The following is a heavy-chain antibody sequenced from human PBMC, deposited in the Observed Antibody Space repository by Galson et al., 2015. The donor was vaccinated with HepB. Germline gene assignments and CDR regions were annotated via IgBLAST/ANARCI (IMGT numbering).Heavy chain of an antibody. CDR2: ILPIVGIA. Sequence: SVKVSCKASGTTFTNDVISWVRQAPGQGLEWMGRILPIVGIADYAQNFQGRVTITADISTSTAYMEVTSLRADDTAMYFCARAILTPLVVIAPLGYWGQGTLVAVSS. CDR1: GTTFTNDV. CDR3: ARAILTPLVVIAPLGY. J-gene: IGHJ4*02. D-gene: IGHD2-21*01. V-gene: IGHV1-69*04.